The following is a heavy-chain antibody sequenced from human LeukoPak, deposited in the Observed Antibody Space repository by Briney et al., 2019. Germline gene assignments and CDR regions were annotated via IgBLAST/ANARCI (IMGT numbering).Heavy chain of an antibody. Sequence: PGGSLRLSCAASGFTVSSNYMSWVRQAPGKGLEWVSYISSSSSTIYYADSVKGRFTISRDNDKNSLYLQMNSLRDEDTAVYYCARDLVYYSSGGTVDPWGQGTLVTVSS. CDR2: ISSSSSTI. J-gene: IGHJ5*02. CDR1: GFTVSSNY. V-gene: IGHV3-48*02. D-gene: IGHD3-10*01. CDR3: ARDLVYYSSGGTVDP.